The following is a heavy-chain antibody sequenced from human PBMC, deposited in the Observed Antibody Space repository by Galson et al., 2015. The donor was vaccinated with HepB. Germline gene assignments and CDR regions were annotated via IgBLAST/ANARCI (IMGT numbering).Heavy chain of an antibody. CDR2: ISYDGSNK. D-gene: IGHD6-13*01. Sequence: SLRLSCAASGFTFSSYAMHWVRQAPGKGPEWVAVISYDGSNKYYADSVKGRFTISRDNSKNTLYLQMNSLRAEDTAVYYCARRVSGYSSSREDYWGQGTLVTVSS. J-gene: IGHJ4*02. CDR1: GFTFSSYA. CDR3: ARRVSGYSSSREDY. V-gene: IGHV3-30-3*01.